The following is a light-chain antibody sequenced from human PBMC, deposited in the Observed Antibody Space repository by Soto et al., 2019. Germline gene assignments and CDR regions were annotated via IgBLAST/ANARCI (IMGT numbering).Light chain of an antibody. CDR2: AAS. J-gene: IGKJ3*01. CDR3: QKYKSAPYT. V-gene: IGKV1-27*01. Sequence: DIQMTQSPSSLSASVGDRVTITCRASQGITNSLAWYQQKPGKGPTLLIYAASTLQSGGPSRFSGSGSGTDFTLTISSLQPEDVATYYCQKYKSAPYTFGPGTKVDIK. CDR1: QGITNS.